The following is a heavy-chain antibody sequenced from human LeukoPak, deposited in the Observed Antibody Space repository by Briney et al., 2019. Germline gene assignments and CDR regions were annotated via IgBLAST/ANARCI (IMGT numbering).Heavy chain of an antibody. CDR2: VFYSGST. J-gene: IGHJ4*02. CDR3: AREIAAAFAI. CDR1: GGSISSYY. V-gene: IGHV4-59*01. D-gene: IGHD2-2*01. Sequence: SETLSLTCTLSGGSISSYYWSWIRLPPGKGLEWIGYVFYSGSTNYNPSFTSRVTISLDTSKNQVSLRLISVTAADTAVYYCAREIAAAFAIWGQGTLVTVSS.